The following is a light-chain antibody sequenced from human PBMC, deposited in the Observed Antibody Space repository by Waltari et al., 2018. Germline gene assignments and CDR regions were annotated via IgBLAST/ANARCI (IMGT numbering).Light chain of an antibody. V-gene: IGLV2-14*03. CDR1: SSSVGGYDS. CDR2: DVN. J-gene: IGLJ3*02. CDR3: SSYTSSSTWV. Sequence: QSALTQPASVSGSPGQSITLSCTGTSSSVGGYDSVSWYQHHPGKAPKLMIYDVNKRPSGVSNRFSGSKSGNTASLTISGLQAEDEADYYCSSYTSSSTWVFGGGTELTVL.